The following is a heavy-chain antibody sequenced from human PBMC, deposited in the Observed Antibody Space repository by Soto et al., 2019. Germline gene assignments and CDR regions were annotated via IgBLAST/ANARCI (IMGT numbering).Heavy chain of an antibody. CDR1: GGSISSGGYY. J-gene: IGHJ5*02. Sequence: SETLSLTCTVSGGSISSGGYYWSWIRQHPGKGLEWIGYIYYSGSTYYNPSLKSRVTISVDTSKNQFSLKLSSVTAADTAVYYCARDGIAARPGDYNWFDPWGQGTLVTVSS. D-gene: IGHD6-6*01. CDR3: ARDGIAARPGDYNWFDP. V-gene: IGHV4-31*03. CDR2: IYYSGST.